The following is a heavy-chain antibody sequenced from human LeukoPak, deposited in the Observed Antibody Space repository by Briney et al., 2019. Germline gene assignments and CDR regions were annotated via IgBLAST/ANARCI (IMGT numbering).Heavy chain of an antibody. D-gene: IGHD6-19*01. CDR1: GYTFTGYY. Sequence: ASVKVSCKASGYTFTGYYMHWVRQAPGQGLEWMGWINPNSGGTNYAQKFQGRVTMTRDTSISTAYMELSRLRSDDTAVSYCARPGIAVAHPLFWGQGTLVTVSS. V-gene: IGHV1-2*02. J-gene: IGHJ4*02. CDR2: INPNSGGT. CDR3: ARPGIAVAHPLF.